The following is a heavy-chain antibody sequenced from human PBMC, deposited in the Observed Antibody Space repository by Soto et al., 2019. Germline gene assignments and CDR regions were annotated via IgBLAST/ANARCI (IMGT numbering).Heavy chain of an antibody. CDR3: ASTITPRDYVWGSYGTSDAFDI. J-gene: IGHJ3*02. D-gene: IGHD3-16*01. CDR1: GYTFTSYY. V-gene: IGHV1-46*03. Sequence: AAVKVSCKASGYTFTSYYMHWVRQAPGQGLEWMGIINPSGGSTSYAQKFQGRVTMTRDTSTSTVYMELSSLRSEDTAVYYCASTITPRDYVWGSYGTSDAFDIWGQ. CDR2: INPSGGST.